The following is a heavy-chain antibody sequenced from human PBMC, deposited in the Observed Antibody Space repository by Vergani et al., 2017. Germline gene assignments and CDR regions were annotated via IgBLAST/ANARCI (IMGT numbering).Heavy chain of an antibody. Sequence: EVQLVESGGGLIQPGGSLRLSCAASGFTVSSNYMSWVRQAPGKGLEWVSVIYSGGSTYYEDSVKGRFNISRDNSKNTLYLQMNNLRADDTAVYYCARTMPPSLYYYDSSGYFDYWGQGTLVTVSS. J-gene: IGHJ4*02. CDR2: IYSGGST. CDR3: ARTMPPSLYYYDSSGYFDY. CDR1: GFTVSSNY. V-gene: IGHV3-53*01. D-gene: IGHD3-22*01.